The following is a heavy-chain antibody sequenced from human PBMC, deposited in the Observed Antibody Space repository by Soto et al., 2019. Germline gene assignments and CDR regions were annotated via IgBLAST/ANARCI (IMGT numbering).Heavy chain of an antibody. J-gene: IGHJ6*02. CDR3: AKLLPYYDFWSGYDSGGMDV. D-gene: IGHD3-3*01. CDR2: ISGSGGST. CDR1: GFTFSSYA. Sequence: PVGSLRLSCAASGFTFSSYAMSWVRQAPGKGLEWVSAISGSGGSTYYADSVKGRFTISRDNSKNTLYLQMNSLRAEDTAVYYCAKLLPYYDFWSGYDSGGMDVWGQGTTVTVSS. V-gene: IGHV3-23*01.